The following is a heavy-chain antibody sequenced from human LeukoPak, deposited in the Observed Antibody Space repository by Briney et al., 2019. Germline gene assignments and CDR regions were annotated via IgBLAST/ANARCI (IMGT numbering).Heavy chain of an antibody. CDR3: ARDYKYAFDN. CDR2: IGIDSGNT. J-gene: IGHJ4*02. D-gene: IGHD5-24*01. CDR1: GFTVSSNY. V-gene: IGHV3-11*06. Sequence: GGSLRLSCAASGFTVSSNYMSWVRQAPGKGLEWISYIGIDSGNTNYADSVKGRFTIPGDKAKNSLYLQMNSLRVEDTAVYYCARDYKYAFDNWGQGTLVTVSS.